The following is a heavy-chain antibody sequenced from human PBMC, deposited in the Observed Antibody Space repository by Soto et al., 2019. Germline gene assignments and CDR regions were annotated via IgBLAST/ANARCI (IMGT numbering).Heavy chain of an antibody. CDR1: VGSISSSSW. Sequence: SETLSLTCAGSVGSISSSSWWSWVRQPPGKGLNSIAKIYRTACPNSAPSLPRRVTISVDKSETPFALNLNSVTAADTAVYYCARDSRAAAGNRRYYFDYWGQGTLVTASP. D-gene: IGHD6-13*01. CDR2: IYRTACP. J-gene: IGHJ4*02. V-gene: IGHV4-4*02. CDR3: ARDSRAAAGNRRYYFDY.